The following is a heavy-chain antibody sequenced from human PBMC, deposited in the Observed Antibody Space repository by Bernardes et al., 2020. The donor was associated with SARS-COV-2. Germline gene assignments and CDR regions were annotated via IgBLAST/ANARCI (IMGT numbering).Heavy chain of an antibody. CDR3: ARADEWGNWFDP. J-gene: IGHJ5*02. Sequence: SETLSLTCAVSGYSISSGYFWSWIRQHPGKGLEWIGYIYYGGSTYYNPSLKSRVTISIDTSKSQFSLKLTSVTTADTAVYYCARADEWGNWFDPWGQGTLVTVSS. V-gene: IGHV4-31*11. CDR2: IYYGGST. CDR1: GYSISSGYF. D-gene: IGHD1-26*01.